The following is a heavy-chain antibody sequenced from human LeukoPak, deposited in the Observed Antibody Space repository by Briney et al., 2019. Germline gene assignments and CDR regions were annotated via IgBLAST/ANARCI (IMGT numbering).Heavy chain of an antibody. D-gene: IGHD2-2*01. Sequence: ASVTVSFKASGYTFTSYDINWVRQATGQGLEWMGWMNPNSGNTGYAQKFQGRVTMTRNTSISTAYMELSSLRSEDTAVYYCARARRLGYCSSTSCGRRGYYMGVWGKGTTVTVSS. J-gene: IGHJ6*03. V-gene: IGHV1-8*01. CDR1: GYTFTSYD. CDR2: MNPNSGNT. CDR3: ARARRLGYCSSTSCGRRGYYMGV.